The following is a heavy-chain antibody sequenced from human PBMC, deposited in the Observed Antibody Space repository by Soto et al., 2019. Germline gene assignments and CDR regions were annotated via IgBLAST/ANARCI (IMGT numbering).Heavy chain of an antibody. CDR1: GDSVSRNSAA. D-gene: IGHD6-13*01. CDR2: TYYRSKWYN. Sequence: SQTLSLTCAISGDSVSRNSAAWNWIRQSPSRGLEWLGRTYYRSKWYNDYAVSVKSRITINPDTSKNQFSLQLNSVTPEDTAVYYCARDPGFKAAARIYYYYYGMDVWGQGTTVTVSS. CDR3: ARDPGFKAAARIYYYYYGMDV. J-gene: IGHJ6*02. V-gene: IGHV6-1*01.